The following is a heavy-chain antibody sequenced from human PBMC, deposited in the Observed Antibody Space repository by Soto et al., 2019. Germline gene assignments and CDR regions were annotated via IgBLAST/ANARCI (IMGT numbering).Heavy chain of an antibody. J-gene: IGHJ6*02. Sequence: QMQLQQSGPGLVKSSQTLSLTCVISGDSVSSNSAGWNWIRQSPSRGLEWLGRTYYKSKWNNDYALSVKSRITINPDTSKNQFSLHLYSVTPEDTAVYYCTGITWFRSMDVWGQGTPVTVSS. CDR1: GDSVSSNSAG. D-gene: IGHD3-10*01. CDR2: TYYKSKWNN. V-gene: IGHV6-1*01. CDR3: TGITWFRSMDV.